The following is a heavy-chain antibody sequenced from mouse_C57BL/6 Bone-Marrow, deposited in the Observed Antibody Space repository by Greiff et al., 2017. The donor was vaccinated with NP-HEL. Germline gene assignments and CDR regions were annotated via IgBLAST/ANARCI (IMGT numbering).Heavy chain of an antibody. CDR1: GFTFSDYG. V-gene: IGHV5-17*01. CDR2: ISSGSSTI. CDR3: AKGTRSYAMDY. Sequence: EVKLVESGGGLVKPGGSLKLSCAASGFTFSDYGMHWVRQAPEKGLEWVAYISSGSSTIYYADTVKGRFTISRDNAKNTLFLQMTSLRSEDTAMYYCAKGTRSYAMDYWGQGTSVTVSS. D-gene: IGHD3-1*01. J-gene: IGHJ4*01.